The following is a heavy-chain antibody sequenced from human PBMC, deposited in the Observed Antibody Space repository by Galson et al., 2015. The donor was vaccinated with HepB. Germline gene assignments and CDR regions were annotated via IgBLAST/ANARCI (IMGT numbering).Heavy chain of an antibody. J-gene: IGHJ4*02. D-gene: IGHD5-24*01. CDR1: GFTFSSYG. V-gene: IGHV3-33*01. Sequence: SLRLSCAASGFTFSSYGMHWVRQAPGKGLEWVAVILYDGSNEYYADSAKGRFTISRDNSKNTLYLQMNSLRAEDTAVYYCARSRWLEVPFDYWGQGTLVTVSS. CDR3: ARSRWLEVPFDY. CDR2: ILYDGSNE.